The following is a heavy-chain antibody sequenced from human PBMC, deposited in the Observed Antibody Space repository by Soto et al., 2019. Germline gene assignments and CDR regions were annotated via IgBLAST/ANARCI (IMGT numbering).Heavy chain of an antibody. Sequence: ETLSLTCTVSGGSISSSSYYWGWIRQPPGKGLEWIGSIYYSGSTYYNPSLKSRVTISVDTSKNQFSLKLSSVTAADTAVYYCARQRRYFDWLPTGYFDYWGQGTLVTVSS. CDR3: ARQRRYFDWLPTGYFDY. V-gene: IGHV4-39*01. J-gene: IGHJ4*02. CDR1: GGSISSSSYY. D-gene: IGHD3-9*01. CDR2: IYYSGST.